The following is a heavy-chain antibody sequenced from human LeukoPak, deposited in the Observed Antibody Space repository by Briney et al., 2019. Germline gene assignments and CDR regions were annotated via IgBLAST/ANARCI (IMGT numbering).Heavy chain of an antibody. CDR1: GLTFSSSA. CDR2: ISVSGDRT. CDR3: AKGYYGSGSYGSFDY. J-gene: IGHJ4*02. D-gene: IGHD3-10*01. Sequence: GGSLRPSCEASGLTFSSSAMNWVRQAPGKGLEWVSSISVSGDRTYYADSVKGRFTISRDNSKNTLFLQMNSLRAEDTAVYYCAKGYYGSGSYGSFDYWGQGTLVTVSS. V-gene: IGHV3-23*01.